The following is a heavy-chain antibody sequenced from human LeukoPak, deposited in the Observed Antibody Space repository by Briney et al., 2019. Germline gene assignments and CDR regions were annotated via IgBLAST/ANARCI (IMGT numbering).Heavy chain of an antibody. CDR3: ASRIAVAGT. V-gene: IGHV3-48*02. J-gene: IGHJ5*02. D-gene: IGHD6-19*01. CDR1: GFTFSNYG. CDR2: ISSSGSAK. Sequence: PGGSLRLSCAASGFTFSNYGLNWVRQAPGKGLEWVSHISSSGSAKYYADSVKGRFTISRDNAKNSLYLQMNSLRDEDTAVFYCASRIAVAGTWGQGTLVTVSS.